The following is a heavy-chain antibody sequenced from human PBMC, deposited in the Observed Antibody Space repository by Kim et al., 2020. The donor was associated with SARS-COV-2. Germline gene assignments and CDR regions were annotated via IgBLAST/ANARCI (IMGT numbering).Heavy chain of an antibody. CDR3: ARAEYYYDSSGYSNFDY. CDR1: GFTVSSNY. V-gene: IGHV3-66*02. Sequence: GGSLRLSCAASGFTVSSNYMSWVRQAPGKGLEWVSVIYSGGSTYYADSVKGRFTISRDNSKNTLYLQMNSLRAEDTAVYYCARAEYYYDSSGYSNFDYWGQGTLVTVSS. CDR2: IYSGGST. J-gene: IGHJ4*02. D-gene: IGHD3-22*01.